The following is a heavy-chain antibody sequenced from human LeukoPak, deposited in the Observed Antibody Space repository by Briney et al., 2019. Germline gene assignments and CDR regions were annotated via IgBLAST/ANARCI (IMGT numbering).Heavy chain of an antibody. CDR2: IIPILGIA. V-gene: IGHV1-69*10. CDR1: GGTFNSYA. CDR3: ARDRASSDFDY. J-gene: IGHJ4*02. Sequence: SVKVSCKASGGTFNSYAISWGRQAQGQRHKSMGGIIPILGIANYAQKFPGRVTITADKSTSTAYMELSSLRSEDTAVYYCARDRASSDFDYWGQGTLVTVSS. D-gene: IGHD6-25*01.